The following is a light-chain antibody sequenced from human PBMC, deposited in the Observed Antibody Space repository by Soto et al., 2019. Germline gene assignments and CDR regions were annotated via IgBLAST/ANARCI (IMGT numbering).Light chain of an antibody. CDR3: QQSYNNPKT. CDR1: QSIANY. J-gene: IGKJ1*01. V-gene: IGKV1-39*01. CDR2: AAS. Sequence: IQMTQSPSSLSASVGDRVTITCRASQSIANYLNWYQQKPGKAPKLLIYAASTLESGVPSRFSGSGSGTDFTLTISSLQPEDFATYYCQQSYNNPKTFGQGTKADIK.